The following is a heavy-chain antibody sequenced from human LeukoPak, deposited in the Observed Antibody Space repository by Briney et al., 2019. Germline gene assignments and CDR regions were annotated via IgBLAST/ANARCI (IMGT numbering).Heavy chain of an antibody. V-gene: IGHV3-21*01. CDR1: GFTFSDFS. D-gene: IGHD1-1*01. CDR2: ISSSSSYI. CDR3: ARDHDDAFDI. Sequence: GGSLRLSCAASGFTFSDFSLNWVRQAPGKGLEWVSSISSSSSYIYYADSVKGRFTISRDNAKNSLYLQMNSLRAEDTAVYYCARDHDDAFDIWGQGTMVTVSS. J-gene: IGHJ3*02.